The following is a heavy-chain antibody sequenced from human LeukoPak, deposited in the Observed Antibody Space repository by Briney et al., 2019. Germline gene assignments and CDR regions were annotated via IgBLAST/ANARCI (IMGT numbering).Heavy chain of an antibody. CDR2: IYQSETA. CDR1: GYSISSGYF. Sequence: SETLSLTCTVPGYSISSGYFWGWMRQPPGKGLEWIGCIYQSETAHYNPSLKSRVTISVDTSKNQFSLKLRSVMAEDTAVYYCARAYCVGDYTFLHIYFDNWGQGTLVTVSS. CDR3: ARAYCVGDYTFLHIYFDN. V-gene: IGHV4-38-2*02. J-gene: IGHJ4*02. D-gene: IGHD2-21*02.